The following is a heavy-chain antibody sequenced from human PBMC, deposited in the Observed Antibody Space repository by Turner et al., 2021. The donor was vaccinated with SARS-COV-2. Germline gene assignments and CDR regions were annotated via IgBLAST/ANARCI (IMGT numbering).Heavy chain of an antibody. Sequence: QVQLGESGEGVVQPGRSLRLSCAASGFTFSSYVMHWVLQAQGKGLGWVAVISYDGSNKYYADSVKGRFTISRDNSKNTLYLQMNRLRAEDTAVYYCARDTGDFDLWGRGTLVTVSS. CDR1: GFTFSSYV. J-gene: IGHJ2*01. CDR2: ISYDGSNK. D-gene: IGHD3-10*01. CDR3: ARDTGDFDL. V-gene: IGHV3-30-3*01.